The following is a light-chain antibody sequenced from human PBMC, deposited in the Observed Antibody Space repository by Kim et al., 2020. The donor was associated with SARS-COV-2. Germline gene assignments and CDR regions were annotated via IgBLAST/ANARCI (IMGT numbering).Light chain of an antibody. CDR1: SGSVSTSYY. V-gene: IGLV8-61*01. J-gene: IGLJ3*02. CDR3: VLYMGSGSSV. CDR2: STN. Sequence: GGPVTLPCGLSSGSVSTSYYPSWYQQTPGQAPRTLIYSTNPRSSGVPDRFSGSILGNKAALTITGAQADDESDYYCVLYMGSGSSVFGGGTQLTVL.